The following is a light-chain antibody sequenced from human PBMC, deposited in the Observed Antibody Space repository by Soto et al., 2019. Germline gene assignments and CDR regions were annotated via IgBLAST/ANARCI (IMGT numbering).Light chain of an antibody. V-gene: IGKV1-5*01. CDR3: QQYNSYPLT. J-gene: IGKJ4*01. CDR2: DAS. CDR1: QSISSW. Sequence: IQLTQSPSTLSPSVGDRVTITCRASQSISSWLAWYKQKPGKAPKLLIYDASSLESGVPSRFRGSGSGTEFTLTISSLQPDDFATYYCQQYNSYPLTFGGGTKVDIK.